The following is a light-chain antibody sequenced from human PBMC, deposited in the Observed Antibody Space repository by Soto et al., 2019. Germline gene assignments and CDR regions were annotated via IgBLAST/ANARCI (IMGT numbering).Light chain of an antibody. CDR1: QSVSSSY. Sequence: EIVLTQSPGTLSLYPGERATLSCRASQSVSSSYLAWYQQKPGQAPRLLIYGASSRATGIPDRFSGSGSGTDFTLTISRLEPEDFAVSYCQQYGSSRSPWTFGQGTKGDIK. CDR3: QQYGSSRSPWT. CDR2: GAS. V-gene: IGKV3-20*01. J-gene: IGKJ1*01.